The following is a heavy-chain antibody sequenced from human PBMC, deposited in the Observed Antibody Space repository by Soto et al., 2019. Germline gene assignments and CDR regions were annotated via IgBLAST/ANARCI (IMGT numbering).Heavy chain of an antibody. Sequence: GGSLRLSCAASGFTFSSYGMHWVRQAPGKGLEWVAVISYDGSNKYYADSGKGRFTISRDNSKNTLYLQMNSLRAEDTAVYYCAKDRRLVVTAMDYWGQGTLVTVSS. J-gene: IGHJ4*02. D-gene: IGHD2-21*02. CDR3: AKDRRLVVTAMDY. V-gene: IGHV3-30*18. CDR2: ISYDGSNK. CDR1: GFTFSSYG.